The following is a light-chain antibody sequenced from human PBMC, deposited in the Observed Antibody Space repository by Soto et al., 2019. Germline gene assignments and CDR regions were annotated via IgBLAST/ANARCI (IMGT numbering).Light chain of an antibody. V-gene: IGKV3-11*01. J-gene: IGKJ5*01. CDR1: QSVSIN. CDR2: GAS. Sequence: EIVMTQSPATLSVSPGERATLSFRASQSVSINLSFYQQKPGQAPRLLIYGASNRATGIPARFSGSGSGTDFTLTISSLEPEDFAVYYCQQRSNWPLTFGQGTRLEI. CDR3: QQRSNWPLT.